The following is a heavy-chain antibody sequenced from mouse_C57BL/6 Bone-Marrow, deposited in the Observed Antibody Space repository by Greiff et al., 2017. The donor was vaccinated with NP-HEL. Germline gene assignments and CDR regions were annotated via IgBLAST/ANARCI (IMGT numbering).Heavy chain of an antibody. D-gene: IGHD2-12*01. CDR1: GYSFTSYY. CDR2: IYPGSGNT. V-gene: IGHV1-66*01. CDR3: ARLRGY. Sequence: VHLPQSGPERGKPGASVKISCKASGYSFTSYYIHWVKQRPGQGLEWIGWIYPGSGNTKYNEKFKGKATLTADTSSSTAYMQLSSLTSEDSAVYYCARLRGYWGQGTTLTVSS. J-gene: IGHJ2*01.